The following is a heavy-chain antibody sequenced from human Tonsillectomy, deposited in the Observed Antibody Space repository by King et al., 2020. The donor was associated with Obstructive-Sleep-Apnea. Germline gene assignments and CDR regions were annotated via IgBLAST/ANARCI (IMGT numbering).Heavy chain of an antibody. J-gene: IGHJ4*02. V-gene: IGHV4-39*07. CDR1: GVSISSSRYY. D-gene: IGHD3-9*01. CDR3: ASATYYDILTGPFFDY. Sequence: QLQESGPGLVKPSETLSLTCTVSGVSISSSRYYWGWIRQPPGKGLEWIGSMYYSGSTYYNPSLKSRVTISVDTSKNQLSLKLTSVTAADTAVYYCASATYYDILTGPFFDYWGQGTLVTVSS. CDR2: MYYSGST.